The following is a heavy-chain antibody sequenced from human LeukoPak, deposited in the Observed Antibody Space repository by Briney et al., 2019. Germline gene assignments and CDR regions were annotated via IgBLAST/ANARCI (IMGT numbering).Heavy chain of an antibody. CDR3: AKDRPNYYESNGQYYRRDGDY. D-gene: IGHD3-22*01. Sequence: GGSLRLSCAASGFTFSIYAMSWVRQAPGKGLEWVSSISSRSDYTYYEDSVKGRFTISRGNSQNTLYLQMNSLRAEDTAIYYCAKDRPNYYESNGQYYRRDGDYWGQGTLVTVSS. V-gene: IGHV3-23*01. J-gene: IGHJ4*02. CDR2: ISSRSDYT. CDR1: GFTFSIYA.